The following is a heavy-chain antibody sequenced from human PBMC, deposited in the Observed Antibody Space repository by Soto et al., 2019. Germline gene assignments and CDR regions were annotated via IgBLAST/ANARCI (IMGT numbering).Heavy chain of an antibody. J-gene: IGHJ3*02. D-gene: IGHD3-9*01. V-gene: IGHV4-59*01. Sequence: SSETLSLTCTVSGGSISSYYWSWIRQPPGRGLEWIGYIYYSGNTNSNPSLKSRVTISVDTSKNQFSLKLTSVTAADTAVYYCARSILTTGAYAFDIWGQGTVVTVSS. CDR1: GGSISSYY. CDR3: ARSILTTGAYAFDI. CDR2: IYYSGNT.